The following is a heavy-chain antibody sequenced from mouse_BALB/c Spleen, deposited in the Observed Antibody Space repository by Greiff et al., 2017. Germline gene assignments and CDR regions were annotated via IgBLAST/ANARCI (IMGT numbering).Heavy chain of an antibody. V-gene: IGHV1-54*01. CDR2: INPGSGGT. D-gene: IGHD2-4*01. J-gene: IGHJ2*01. CDR1: GYAFTNYL. Sequence: QVQLQQSGAELVRPGTSVKVSCKASGYAFTNYLIEWVKQRPGQGLEWIGVINPGSGGTNYNEKFKGKATLTADKSSSTAYMQLSSLTSEDSAVYYCARKEGITTGDYWGQGTTLTVSS. CDR3: ARKEGITTGDY.